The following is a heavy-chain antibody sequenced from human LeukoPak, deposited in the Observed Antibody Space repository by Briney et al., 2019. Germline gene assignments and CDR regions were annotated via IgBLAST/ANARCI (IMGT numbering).Heavy chain of an antibody. J-gene: IGHJ6*02. D-gene: IGHD3-3*01. CDR3: VRHQYDLRTGPHYGMDV. Sequence: SETLSLTCTVSGGSISSGGYYWSWIRQHPGKGLEWIGYIYYSGSTYYNPSLKSRVTISVDTSKNQLSLGLNSVSAADTAFYYCVRHQYDLRTGPHYGMDVWGQGTAVTVSS. V-gene: IGHV4-31*03. CDR1: GGSISSGGYY. CDR2: IYYSGST.